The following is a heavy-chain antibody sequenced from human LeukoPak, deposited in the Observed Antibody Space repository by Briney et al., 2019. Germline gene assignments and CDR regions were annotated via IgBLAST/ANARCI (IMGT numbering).Heavy chain of an antibody. J-gene: IGHJ4*02. CDR3: AREYYDFRSGYYGN. CDR2: IYTSGST. Sequence: SETLSLTCTVSGGSISSYYWSWIRQPAGKGLEWIGRIYTSGSTNYNPSLKSRVTMSVDTSKNQFSLKLSSVTAADTAVYYCAREYYDFRSGYYGNWGQGTLVTVSS. CDR1: GGSISSYY. V-gene: IGHV4-4*07. D-gene: IGHD3-3*01.